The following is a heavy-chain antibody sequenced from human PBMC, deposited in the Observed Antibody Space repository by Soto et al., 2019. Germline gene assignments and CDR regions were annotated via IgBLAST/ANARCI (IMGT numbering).Heavy chain of an antibody. CDR3: ARDQLATMIVVGPNRGAFDI. V-gene: IGHV3-30-3*01. J-gene: IGHJ3*02. CDR2: ISYDGSNK. CDR1: GFTFSSYA. D-gene: IGHD3-22*01. Sequence: GGSLRLSCAASGFTFSSYAMHWVRQAPGKGLEWVAVISYDGSNKYYADSVKGRFTISRDNSKNTLYLQMNSLRAEDTAVYYCARDQLATMIVVGPNRGAFDIWGQGTMVT.